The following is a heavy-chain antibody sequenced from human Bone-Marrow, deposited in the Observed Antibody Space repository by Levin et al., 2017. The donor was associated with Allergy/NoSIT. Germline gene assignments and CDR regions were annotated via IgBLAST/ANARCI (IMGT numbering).Heavy chain of an antibody. V-gene: IGHV4-61*01. CDR1: GGSVSSGSYY. D-gene: IGHD2-15*01. J-gene: IGHJ4*02. CDR2: IYYSGST. Sequence: PSETLSLTCTVSGGSVSSGSYYWSWIRQPPGKGLEWIGYIYYSGSTNYNPSLKSRVTISVDTSKNQFSLKLSSVTAADTAVYYCASGDPGVNCSGGSCYSIFDYWGQGTLVTVSS. CDR3: ASGDPGVNCSGGSCYSIFDY.